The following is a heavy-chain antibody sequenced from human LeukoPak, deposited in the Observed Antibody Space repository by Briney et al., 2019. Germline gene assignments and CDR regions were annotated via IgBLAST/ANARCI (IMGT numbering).Heavy chain of an antibody. CDR1: GGTFSSSA. CDR2: IIPLFGIA. J-gene: IGHJ4*02. CDR3: ARVEGLGATTVGFDY. V-gene: IGHV1-69*04. D-gene: IGHD1-26*01. Sequence: ASVKVSCKASGGTFSSSAISWVRQAPGQGPEWMGRIIPLFGIANYAQKFRGRVTITADKSTSTAYMELSSLRSEDTAVYYCARVEGLGATTVGFDYWGQGTLVTVSS.